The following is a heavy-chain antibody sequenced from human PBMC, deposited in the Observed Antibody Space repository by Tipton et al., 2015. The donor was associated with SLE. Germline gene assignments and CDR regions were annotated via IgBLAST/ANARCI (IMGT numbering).Heavy chain of an antibody. CDR2: IYSGGST. CDR1: GFTFSSYA. V-gene: IGHV3-23*03. D-gene: IGHD6-19*01. Sequence: GSLRLSCAASGFTFSSYAMSWVRQAPGKGLEWGSVIYSGGSTYYADSVKGRFTTSRDNSKNTLYLQMNSLRAEDTAVYYCAKGPVLDYWGQGTLVTVSS. J-gene: IGHJ4*02. CDR3: AKGPVLDY.